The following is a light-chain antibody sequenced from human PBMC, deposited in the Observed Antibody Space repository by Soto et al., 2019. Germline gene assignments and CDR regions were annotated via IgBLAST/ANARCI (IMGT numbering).Light chain of an antibody. Sequence: EIVLTQSPATLSLSPGERATLSCRASQSVSSYLAWYQQKPGQAPRLLIYDASNRATGIPARFSGSGSGTAFTLTISSLEPEDFAVYYCQQRSNWPLTFGGGTKAEIK. J-gene: IGKJ4*01. CDR1: QSVSSY. CDR3: QQRSNWPLT. CDR2: DAS. V-gene: IGKV3-11*01.